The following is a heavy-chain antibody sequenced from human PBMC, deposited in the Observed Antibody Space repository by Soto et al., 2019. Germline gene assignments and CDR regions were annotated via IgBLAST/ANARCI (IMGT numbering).Heavy chain of an antibody. V-gene: IGHV2-5*02. J-gene: IGHJ5*02. CDR3: AHRQSPYCSGGTCYSSQVRWFDP. D-gene: IGHD2-15*01. CDR1: GFSLSTPGVG. CDR2: IYWDDDN. Sequence: SGPTLVNPTQTLTLTCTFSGFSLSTPGVGVGWIRQPPGKALEWLALIYWDDDNRYNPSLKSRLTITKDTSKNQVVLTMTNLDPVDTATYYCAHRQSPYCSGGTCYSSQVRWFDPWGQGTLVTVSS.